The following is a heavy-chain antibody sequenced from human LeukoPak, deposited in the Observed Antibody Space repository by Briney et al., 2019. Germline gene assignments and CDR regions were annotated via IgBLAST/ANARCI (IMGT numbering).Heavy chain of an antibody. V-gene: IGHV4-61*05. J-gene: IGHJ6*03. CDR3: ARVAARGYCSSTSCYYYYYTDV. D-gene: IGHD2-2*03. Sequence: SETLSLTCTVSGGSISSSSYYWGWIRQPPGKGLEWIGYIYYSGSTYYNPSLKSRVTISVDTSKNQFSLKLSSVTAADTAVYYCARVAARGYCSSTSCYYYYYTDVWGKGTTVTVSS. CDR1: GGSISSSSYY. CDR2: IYYSGST.